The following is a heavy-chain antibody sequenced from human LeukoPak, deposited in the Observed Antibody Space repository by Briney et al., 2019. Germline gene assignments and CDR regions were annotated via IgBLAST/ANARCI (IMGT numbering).Heavy chain of an antibody. CDR3: ARGGIVVVPPDISHHESLDI. V-gene: IGHV4-59*01. J-gene: IGHJ3*02. CDR1: GGSISSYY. D-gene: IGHD2-2*01. CDR2: IYYSGST. Sequence: SETLSLTCTVSGGSISSYYWSWIRQPPGKGLEWIGYIYYSGSTNYNPSLKSRVTISVDTSKNQFSLKLSSVTAADTAVYYCARGGIVVVPPDISHHESLDIWGQGTLVTVSS.